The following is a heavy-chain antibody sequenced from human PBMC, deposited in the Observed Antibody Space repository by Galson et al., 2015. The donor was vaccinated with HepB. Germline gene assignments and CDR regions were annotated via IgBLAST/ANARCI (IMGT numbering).Heavy chain of an antibody. V-gene: IGHV3-7*03. Sequence: SLRLSCAASGFTFSSYWMSWVRQAPGKGLEWVANIKQDGSEKYYVDSVKGRFTISRDNAKNSLYLQMNSLRAEDTAVYYCARGFLSGVWFGESNDAFDIWGQGTMVTVSS. CDR3: ARGFLSGVWFGESNDAFDI. D-gene: IGHD3-10*01. CDR1: GFTFSSYW. J-gene: IGHJ3*02. CDR2: IKQDGSEK.